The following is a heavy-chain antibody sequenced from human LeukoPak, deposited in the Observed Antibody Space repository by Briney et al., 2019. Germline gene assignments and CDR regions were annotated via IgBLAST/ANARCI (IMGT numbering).Heavy chain of an antibody. CDR1: GGSISSYY. Sequence: SETLSLTCTVSGGSISSYYWSWIRQPAGKGLEWIGRIYASGSTNYNPSLKSRVTMSADTSKNQFSLKLSSVTAADTAVYYCAREGSMALMDYYYYMDVWGKGTSVTVSS. J-gene: IGHJ6*03. CDR3: AREGSMALMDYYYYMDV. D-gene: IGHD2/OR15-2a*01. CDR2: IYASGST. V-gene: IGHV4-4*07.